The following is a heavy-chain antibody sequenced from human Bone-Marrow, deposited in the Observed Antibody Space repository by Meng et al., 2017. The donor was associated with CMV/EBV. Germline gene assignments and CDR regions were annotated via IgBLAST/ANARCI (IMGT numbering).Heavy chain of an antibody. CDR1: GGTFSSYA. V-gene: IGHV1-69*10. Sequence: SVKVSCKASGGTFSSYAISWVRQAPGQGLEWMGGIIPILGIANYAQKFQGRVTIPADKCTSTAYMELSSLRSEDTDVYYCARVGRVVPAVPYYFDYWGQGTLVTVSS. J-gene: IGHJ4*02. D-gene: IGHD2-2*01. CDR2: IIPILGIA. CDR3: ARVGRVVPAVPYYFDY.